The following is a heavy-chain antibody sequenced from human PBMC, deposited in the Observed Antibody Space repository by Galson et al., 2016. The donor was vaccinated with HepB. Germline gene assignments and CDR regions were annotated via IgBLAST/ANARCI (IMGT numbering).Heavy chain of an antibody. D-gene: IGHD4-23*01. Sequence: SETLSLTCSVSGGSIAGHNYYWGWIRQPPGKGLEWIGSIFDGGYTYYDPSLKSRISLSVDTSNNHLSLKVKSVTAADTATYYCTRHREWELRQFEYWGQGALVTVSS. CDR3: TRHREWELRQFEY. J-gene: IGHJ4*02. CDR1: GGSIAGHNYY. V-gene: IGHV4-39*02. CDR2: IFDGGYT.